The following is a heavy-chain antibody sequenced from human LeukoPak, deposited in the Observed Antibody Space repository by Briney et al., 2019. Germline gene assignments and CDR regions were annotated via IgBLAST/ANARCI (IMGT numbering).Heavy chain of an antibody. V-gene: IGHV3-74*01. CDR1: GFTFSSYW. CDR3: ARHIDGRSDLDAFDI. Sequence: GGSLRLSCAASGFTFSSYWMHWVRQAPGKGLVWVSHLNTDGSSTSYADSVKGRFTISRDNAKSLLYLQMNSLRAEDTAVYYCARHIDGRSDLDAFDIWGQGTMVTVSS. J-gene: IGHJ3*02. CDR2: LNTDGSST. D-gene: IGHD2-21*01.